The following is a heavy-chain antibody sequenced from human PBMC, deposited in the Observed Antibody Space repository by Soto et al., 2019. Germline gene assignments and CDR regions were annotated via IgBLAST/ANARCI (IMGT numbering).Heavy chain of an antibody. J-gene: IGHJ5*02. CDR1: GFTFSSYG. Sequence: PGGSLRLSCAASGFTFSSYGMHWVRQAPGKGLEWVAVIWYDGSNKYYADSVKGRFTISRDNSKNTLYLQMNGLRAEDTAVYYCAREFGAMVRGVISPWFGPWGQGTLVTVSS. CDR2: IWYDGSNK. CDR3: AREFGAMVRGVISPWFGP. V-gene: IGHV3-33*01. D-gene: IGHD3-10*01.